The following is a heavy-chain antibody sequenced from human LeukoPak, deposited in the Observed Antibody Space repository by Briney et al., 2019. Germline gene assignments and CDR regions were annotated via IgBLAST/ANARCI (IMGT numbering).Heavy chain of an antibody. Sequence: SETLSLTCTVSGGSISSYYWSWIRQPAGKGLEWIGRIYTSGSTNYNPSLKRRVTMSVDTSKNQFSLKLSSVTAADTAVYYCARGPKRGVVVVITTFDYWGQGTLVTVSS. J-gene: IGHJ4*02. V-gene: IGHV4-4*07. CDR1: GGSISSYY. D-gene: IGHD3-22*01. CDR3: ARGPKRGVVVVITTFDY. CDR2: IYTSGST.